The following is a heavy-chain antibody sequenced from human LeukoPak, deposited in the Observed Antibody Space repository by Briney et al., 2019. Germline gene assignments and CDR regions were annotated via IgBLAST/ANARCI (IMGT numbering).Heavy chain of an antibody. CDR3: ARAGLGIFVGANFDY. V-gene: IGHV3-21*01. CDR1: GFSFSSYS. Sequence: PGGSLRLSCAAAGFSFSSYSMNWVRQAPGKGLEWVSSISSSSYIYYADSVKGRFTISRDNAKNSLYLQMNSLRAEDTAVYYCARAGLGIFVGANFDYWGQGTLVTVSS. CDR2: ISSSSYI. D-gene: IGHD1-26*01. J-gene: IGHJ4*02.